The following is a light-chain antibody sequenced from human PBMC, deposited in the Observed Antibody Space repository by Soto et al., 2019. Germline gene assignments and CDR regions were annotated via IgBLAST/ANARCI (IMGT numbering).Light chain of an antibody. V-gene: IGKV1-5*03. J-gene: IGKJ1*01. CDR1: QSISSW. CDR2: KAS. Sequence: DIQMTQSPSTLSASVGDSVTSTCRASQSISSWLAWYQQKLGKAPKLLIYKASSLESGVPSRFSGSGSGTEFTLTISSLQPDDFATYYCQQYNSFPTFGQGTKVEIK. CDR3: QQYNSFPT.